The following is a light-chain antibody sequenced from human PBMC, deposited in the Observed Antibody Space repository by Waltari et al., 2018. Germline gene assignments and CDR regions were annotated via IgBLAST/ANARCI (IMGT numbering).Light chain of an antibody. J-gene: IGKJ5*01. CDR3: QQYNHWPPIT. Sequence: IVMTPPRAILSVSPGERATPSCRASQSVSSNLAWYQQTPGQAPRLLIYDASTRATPSPPKSRSSGSATKVTLTISSRQSEDFAVYYCQQYNHWPPITFGQGTRLEIK. CDR2: DAS. CDR1: QSVSSN. V-gene: IGKV3-15*01.